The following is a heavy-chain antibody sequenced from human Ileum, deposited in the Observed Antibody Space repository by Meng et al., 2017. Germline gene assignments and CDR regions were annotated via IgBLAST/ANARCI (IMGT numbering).Heavy chain of an antibody. D-gene: IGHD5-18*01. V-gene: IGHV4-39*07. CDR1: GGSISSSSYY. CDR3: ARDQGIQLWRFDY. Sequence: SETLSLTCTVSGGSISSSSYYWGWIRQPPEKGLEWIGSIYYSGSTYYNPSLKSRVTISVDTSKNQFSLKLSSVTAADTAVYYCARDQGIQLWRFDYWGQGTLVTVSS. J-gene: IGHJ4*02. CDR2: IYYSGST.